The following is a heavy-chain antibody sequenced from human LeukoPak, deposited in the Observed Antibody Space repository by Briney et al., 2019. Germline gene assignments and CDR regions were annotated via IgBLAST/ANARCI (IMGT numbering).Heavy chain of an antibody. CDR2: INAGNGNT. J-gene: IGHJ5*02. V-gene: IGHV1-3*01. Sequence: EASVKVSCKASGYTFTSYAMHWVRQAPGQRLEWMGWINAGNGNTKYSQKFQGRVTIPRDTSASTAYMELSSLRSEDTAVYYCARYNWNDVRFDPWGQGTLVTVSS. CDR1: GYTFTSYA. D-gene: IGHD1-20*01. CDR3: ARYNWNDVRFDP.